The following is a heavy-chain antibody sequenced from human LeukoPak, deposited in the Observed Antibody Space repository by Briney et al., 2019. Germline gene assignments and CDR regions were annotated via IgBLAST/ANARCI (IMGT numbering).Heavy chain of an antibody. CDR1: GYSISSGYY. V-gene: IGHV4-38-2*02. Sequence: SETLSLTCTVSGYSISSGYYWGWIRQPPGKGLEWIGSIYHSGSTYYNPSLKSRVTISVDTPKNQFSLKLSSVTAADTAVYYCARAVAGSTMITYYYYYMDVWGKGTTVTVSS. J-gene: IGHJ6*03. CDR3: ARAVAGSTMITYYYYYMDV. CDR2: IYHSGST. D-gene: IGHD6-19*01.